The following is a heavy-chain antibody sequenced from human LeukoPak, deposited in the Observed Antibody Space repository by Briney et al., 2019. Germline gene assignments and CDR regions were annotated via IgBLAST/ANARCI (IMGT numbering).Heavy chain of an antibody. V-gene: IGHV3-74*01. Sequence: GGSLRLSCGASGFTFSSYWMHWVRQVPGKGLVWVSRINSDGSSTSYADSVKGRFTISRDNAKNTLYLQMNSLRAEDTAVYYCASPVMLPAASRAGYYYYGMDVWGQGTTVTVSS. CDR1: GFTFSSYW. J-gene: IGHJ6*02. CDR2: INSDGSST. D-gene: IGHD2-2*01. CDR3: ASPVMLPAASRAGYYYYGMDV.